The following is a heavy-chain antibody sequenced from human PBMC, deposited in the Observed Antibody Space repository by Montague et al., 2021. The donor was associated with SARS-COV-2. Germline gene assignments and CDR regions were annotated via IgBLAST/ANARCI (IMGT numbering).Heavy chain of an antibody. D-gene: IGHD3-10*01. Sequence: SETLSLTCTVSGYSISSGYYWGRIRQPPGKGLEWIGSIYHSGSTYYNPSLKSRVTISVDTSKNQFSLKLSSVTAADTAVYYCARDCYDYGSGSYQRWFDTWGQGTLVTVSS. CDR3: ARDCYDYGSGSYQRWFDT. CDR1: GYSISSGYY. V-gene: IGHV4-38-2*02. J-gene: IGHJ5*02. CDR2: IYHSGST.